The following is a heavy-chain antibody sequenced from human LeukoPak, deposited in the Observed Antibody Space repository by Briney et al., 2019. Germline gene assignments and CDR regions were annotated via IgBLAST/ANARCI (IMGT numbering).Heavy chain of an antibody. D-gene: IGHD6-19*01. V-gene: IGHV3-9*01. Sequence: PGGSLRLSCAASGFTFDDYAMHWVRHAPGKGLEWVSGISWNSGSIGYADSVKGRFTISRDNAKNSLYLQMNSLRAEDTALYYCAKALAVAGKEGLDYWGQGTLVTVSS. CDR3: AKALAVAGKEGLDY. J-gene: IGHJ4*02. CDR2: ISWNSGSI. CDR1: GFTFDDYA.